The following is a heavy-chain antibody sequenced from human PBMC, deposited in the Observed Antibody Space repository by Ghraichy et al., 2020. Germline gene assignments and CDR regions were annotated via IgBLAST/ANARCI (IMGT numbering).Heavy chain of an antibody. D-gene: IGHD5-18*01. CDR1: GGTFSSYA. CDR2: IIPIFGTA. Sequence: SVKVSCKASGGTFSSYAISWVRQAPGQGLEWMGGIIPIFGTANYAQKFQGRVTITADESTSTAYMELSSLRSEDTAVYYCARVSLSLKLWWVLDYWGQGTLVTVSS. V-gene: IGHV1-69*13. CDR3: ARVSLSLKLWWVLDY. J-gene: IGHJ4*02.